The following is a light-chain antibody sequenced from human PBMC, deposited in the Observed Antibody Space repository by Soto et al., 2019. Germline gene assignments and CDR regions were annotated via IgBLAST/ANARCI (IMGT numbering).Light chain of an antibody. CDR2: DVT. V-gene: IGLV2-14*01. CDR1: SSDVGGYNY. CDR3: SSYASSSTLV. J-gene: IGLJ2*01. Sequence: QSALTQPASVSGSPGQSITIACTGTSSDVGGYNYVSWYQQHPGIAPKLLIYDVTNRPSGVSNRFSGSKSGNTASLTISGLEAEDEADYYGSSYASSSTLVFGGGTKLTVL.